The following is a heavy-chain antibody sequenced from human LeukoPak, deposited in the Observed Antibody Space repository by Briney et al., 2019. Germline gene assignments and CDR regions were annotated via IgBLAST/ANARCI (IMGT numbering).Heavy chain of an antibody. Sequence: GGSLRLSCAASGFTFSSYAMHWVRQAPGKGLEWVAVISYDGSNKYYADSVKGRFTISRDNSKNTLYLQMNSLRAEDTAVYYCARSTAGLDYWGQGALVTVSS. J-gene: IGHJ4*02. CDR2: ISYDGSNK. D-gene: IGHD1-1*01. CDR1: GFTFSSYA. CDR3: ARSTAGLDY. V-gene: IGHV3-30-3*01.